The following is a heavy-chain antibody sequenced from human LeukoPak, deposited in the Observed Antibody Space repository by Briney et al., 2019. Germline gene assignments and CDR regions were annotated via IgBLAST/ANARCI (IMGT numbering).Heavy chain of an antibody. J-gene: IGHJ4*02. V-gene: IGHV3-30*18. D-gene: IGHD3-9*01. Sequence: GGSLRLSCAASGFTFSSYGMHWVRQAPGKGLEWVAVISYDGSNKYYADSVKGRFTISRDNSKNTVHLQMNSLRAEDTAVYYCAKRLSASDWFEVDYWGQGTLVTVSS. CDR3: AKRLSASDWFEVDY. CDR1: GFTFSSYG. CDR2: ISYDGSNK.